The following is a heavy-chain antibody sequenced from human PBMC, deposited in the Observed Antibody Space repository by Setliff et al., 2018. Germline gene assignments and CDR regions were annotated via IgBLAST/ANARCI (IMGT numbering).Heavy chain of an antibody. CDR1: GDSISSRHYY. CDR2: IYTRWST. Sequence: PSETLSLTCTVSGDSISSRHYYRSWIRQPAGKGLEWLGQIYTRWSTNYNPSLKGRATLSIDASKRQFSLKLTSVTAAETAVYYCARMGGFQYMDVWGKGTTVNFS. D-gene: IGHD3-3*01. CDR3: ARMGGFQYMDV. J-gene: IGHJ6*03. V-gene: IGHV4-61*09.